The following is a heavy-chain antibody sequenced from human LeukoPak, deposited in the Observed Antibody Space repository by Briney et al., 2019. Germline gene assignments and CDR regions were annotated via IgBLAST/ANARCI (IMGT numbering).Heavy chain of an antibody. J-gene: IGHJ4*02. CDR1: GFTFSSYA. CDR3: ARGTGSYRYNFRY. Sequence: GGSLRLSCAASGFTFSSYAMSWVRQAPGKGLEWVSAISGSGGSTYYADSVKGRFTISRDNSKNTLYLQMNSLRAEDTAVYYCARGTGSYRYNFRYWSQGTLVTVSS. CDR2: ISGSGGST. D-gene: IGHD3-16*02. V-gene: IGHV3-23*01.